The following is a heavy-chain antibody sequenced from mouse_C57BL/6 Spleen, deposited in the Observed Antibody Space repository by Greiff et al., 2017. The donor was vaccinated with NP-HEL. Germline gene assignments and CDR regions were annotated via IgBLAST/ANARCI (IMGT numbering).Heavy chain of an antibody. Sequence: VKLVESGPGLVAPSQSLSITCTVSGFSLTSYGVDWVRQSPGKGLEWLGVIWGVGSTNYNSALKSRLSISKDNSKSQVFLKMNSLQTDDTAMYYCASLNYYGSSYGWFAYWGQGTLVTVSA. J-gene: IGHJ3*01. CDR3: ASLNYYGSSYGWFAY. CDR2: IWGVGST. CDR1: GFSLTSYG. D-gene: IGHD1-1*01. V-gene: IGHV2-6*01.